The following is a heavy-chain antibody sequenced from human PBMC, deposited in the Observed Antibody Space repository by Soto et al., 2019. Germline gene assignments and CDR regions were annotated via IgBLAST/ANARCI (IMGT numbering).Heavy chain of an antibody. D-gene: IGHD2-21*01. V-gene: IGHV4-31*03. Sequence: QVQLQESGPGLLKPSQTLSLPCTVSGDSFSDDYYWTWSRHHPGKGLEWIGYIYHSGYTYSSPSQEGRLTRSVDPSNNQFSLKLSSVTDADTAVYYCARQSLHGGGNFMRHPDAVDIWVQGTMVTVSS. CDR2: IYHSGYT. CDR3: ARQSLHGGGNFMRHPDAVDI. CDR1: GDSFSDDYY. J-gene: IGHJ3*02.